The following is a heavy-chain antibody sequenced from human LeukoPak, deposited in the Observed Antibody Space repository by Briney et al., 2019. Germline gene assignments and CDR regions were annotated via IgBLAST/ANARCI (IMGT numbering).Heavy chain of an antibody. J-gene: IGHJ6*03. CDR3: AREFAGRGFHYNYYYYMDV. CDR2: INPNSGGT. Sequence: ASVKVSCKASGYTFTGYYMHWVRQAPGQGLEWMGWINPNSGGTNYAQKFQGRVTMTRDTSISTAYMELSRLRSDDTAVYYCAREFAGRGFHYNYYYYMDVWGKGTTVTVSS. D-gene: IGHD2-15*01. V-gene: IGHV1-2*02. CDR1: GYTFTGYY.